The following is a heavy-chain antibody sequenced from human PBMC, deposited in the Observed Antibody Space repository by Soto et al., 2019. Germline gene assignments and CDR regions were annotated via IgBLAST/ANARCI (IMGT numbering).Heavy chain of an antibody. CDR1: GDSVFSNSAA. Sequence: PSQTLSLPYAISGDSVFSNSAAWNWIRQSPSRGLEWLGRTYYRSRWRNDYADSVKSRITTNPDTSKNQVTLQLNSVTPEDTAVYYCARQTWINGKYYGMDVWGQGTTVTVSS. D-gene: IGHD2-2*03. J-gene: IGHJ6*02. CDR2: TYYRSRWRN. CDR3: ARQTWINGKYYGMDV. V-gene: IGHV6-1*01.